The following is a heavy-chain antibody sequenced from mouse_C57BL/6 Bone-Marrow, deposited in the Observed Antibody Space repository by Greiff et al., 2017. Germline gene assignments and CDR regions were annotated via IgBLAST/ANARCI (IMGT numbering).Heavy chain of an antibody. Sequence: SGPELVKPGASVKLSCKASGYAFSSSWMNWVKQRPGKGLEWIGRIYPGAGDSNTNGTFTGKATLTADKSSSTAYMLHSSLTSEDSAVYCCARGGYDAWFAYWGQGTLVTVSA. D-gene: IGHD2-2*01. V-gene: IGHV1-82*01. CDR3: ARGGYDAWFAY. CDR2: IYPGAGDS. CDR1: GYAFSSSW. J-gene: IGHJ3*01.